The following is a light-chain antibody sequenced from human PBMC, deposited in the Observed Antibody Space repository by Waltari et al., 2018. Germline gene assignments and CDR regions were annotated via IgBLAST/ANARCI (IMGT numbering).Light chain of an antibody. CDR1: QSSSRL. J-gene: IGKJ1*01. Sequence: DIQIIHSPSILSSSVGERVTSTCRAIQSSSRLLALYQQKPGKAPKFLFYKASTLESGIPSRFSGSGSGTEFTRTISSLQPDGFATYYCQQYNTYAWTFGQGTTVEI. V-gene: IGKV1-5*03. CDR3: QQYNTYAWT. CDR2: KAS.